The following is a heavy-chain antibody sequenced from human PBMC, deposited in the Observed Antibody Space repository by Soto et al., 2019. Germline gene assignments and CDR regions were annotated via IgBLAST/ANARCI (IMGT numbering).Heavy chain of an antibody. J-gene: IGHJ6*03. V-gene: IGHV4-59*01. CDR3: ARGVVVVAATSSIRDYYYMDV. Sequence: SETLSLTCTVSGGSISSYYWSWIRQPPGKGLEWIGYIYYSGSTNYNPSLKSRVTISVDTSKNQFSLKLSSVTAADTAVYYCARGVVVVAATSSIRDYYYMDVWGKGTTVTVSS. CDR1: GGSISSYY. D-gene: IGHD2-15*01. CDR2: IYYSGST.